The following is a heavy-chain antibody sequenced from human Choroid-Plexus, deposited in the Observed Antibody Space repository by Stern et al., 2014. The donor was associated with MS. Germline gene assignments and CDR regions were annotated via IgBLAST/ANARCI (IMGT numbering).Heavy chain of an antibody. CDR3: ARVFNTIFGIVTQRGSGMDV. CDR2: IKEDGTEK. CDR1: GFTFGNYW. J-gene: IGHJ6*02. D-gene: IGHD3-3*01. V-gene: IGHV3-7*01. Sequence: VPLVESGGGLVQPGGSLTISCTAAGFTFGNYWMTWVRQAPGTGLEWVANIKEDGTEKNYVDSVKGRFTISRDNARNSLYLQINSLRVEDTALYYCARVFNTIFGIVTQRGSGMDVWGQGTTVIVSS.